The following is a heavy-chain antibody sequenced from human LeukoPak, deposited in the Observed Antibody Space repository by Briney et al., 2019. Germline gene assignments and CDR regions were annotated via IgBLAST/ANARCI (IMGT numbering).Heavy chain of an antibody. V-gene: IGHV3-74*01. Sequence: GGSLRLSCAASGFTFSNSWFHWVRQAPGKGLVWVSRINTDGSRTTYADSVKGRFTISRDNAKNTLYLQMNGLRAEDTAVYYCARKLTGELDYWGPGTLVTVSS. CDR3: ARKLTGELDY. CDR2: INTDGSRT. J-gene: IGHJ4*02. D-gene: IGHD7-27*01. CDR1: GFTFSNSW.